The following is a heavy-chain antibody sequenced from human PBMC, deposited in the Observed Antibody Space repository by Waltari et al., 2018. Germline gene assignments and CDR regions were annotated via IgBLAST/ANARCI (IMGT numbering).Heavy chain of an antibody. V-gene: IGHV4-30-2*01. CDR1: GGSISSGGYS. CDR2: IYHSGST. D-gene: IGHD3-10*01. CDR3: ARALRAAGSGSRENWFDP. J-gene: IGHJ5*02. Sequence: QLQLQESGSGLVKPSQTLSLTCAVSGGSISSGGYSWRWIRQPPGKGLEWIGYIYHSGSTYYNPSLKSRVTISVDRSKNQFSLKLSSVTAADTAVYYCARALRAAGSGSRENWFDPWGQGTLVTVSS.